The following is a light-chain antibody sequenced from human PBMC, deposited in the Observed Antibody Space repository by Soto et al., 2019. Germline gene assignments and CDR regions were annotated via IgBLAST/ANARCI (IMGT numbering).Light chain of an antibody. CDR2: GTS. CDR1: QRISISY. Sequence: EIVLTHSPGTLSLSPGEIATLSVRASQRISISYLAWYQQRPGQAPSLLIYGTSSRATGIPDRFSGSGSGTDFTLTISSLEPEDSAVYYCQQRHMWPITFGQGTRLEIK. CDR3: QQRHMWPIT. V-gene: IGKV3D-20*02. J-gene: IGKJ5*01.